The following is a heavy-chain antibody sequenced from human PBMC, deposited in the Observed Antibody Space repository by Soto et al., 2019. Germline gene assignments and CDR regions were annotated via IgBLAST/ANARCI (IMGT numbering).Heavy chain of an antibody. J-gene: IGHJ4*02. Sequence: GGSLRLSCAASGFTFSSYSMNWVRQAPGKGLEWVSSISSSSSYIYYADSVKGRFTISRDNAKNSLYLQMNSLRAEDTAVYYCARDASVAGTSYYFDYWGQGTLVTVSS. CDR3: ARDASVAGTSYYFDY. V-gene: IGHV3-21*01. D-gene: IGHD6-19*01. CDR2: ISSSSSYI. CDR1: GFTFSSYS.